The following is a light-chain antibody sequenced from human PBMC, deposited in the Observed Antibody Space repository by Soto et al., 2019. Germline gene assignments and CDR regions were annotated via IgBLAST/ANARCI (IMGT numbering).Light chain of an antibody. Sequence: VVTQSPATLSVSPGEGATLSCRASQAVSRNLAWYQQKPGQAPRLLVYGASTRATDIPARFSGSGSGTEFTLTISLQSEDSAVYYCQQYNSWPRTLGQGTKVDIK. J-gene: IGKJ1*01. CDR3: QQYNSWPRT. CDR2: GAS. V-gene: IGKV3-15*01. CDR1: QAVSRN.